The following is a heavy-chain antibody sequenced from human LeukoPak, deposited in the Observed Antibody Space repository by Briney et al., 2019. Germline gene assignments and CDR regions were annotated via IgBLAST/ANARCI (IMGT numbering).Heavy chain of an antibody. J-gene: IGHJ4*02. CDR2: INPTGDST. CDR3: ARDLQISGNHPGY. V-gene: IGHV1-46*01. Sequence: ASVKVSCKASGYTFTSYYMHWVRQAPGQGLEWMGLINPTGDSTGYAQKFQGRVTMTTDTSTSTAYMELRSLRSDDTAVYYCARDLQISGNHPGYWGQGTLVTVSS. D-gene: IGHD1-26*01. CDR1: GYTFTSYY.